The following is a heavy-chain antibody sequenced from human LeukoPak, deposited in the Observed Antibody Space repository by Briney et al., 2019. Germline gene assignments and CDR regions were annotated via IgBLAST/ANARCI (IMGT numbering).Heavy chain of an antibody. D-gene: IGHD4-17*01. Sequence: SETLSLTCTVSGGSIDSYYWSWIRQPPGKGLEWIGHIYYSGSTNYNPSLKSLVTMSVDTSKNQFSLKLSSVTAADTAVYYCARETSGDYGDYLVQHWGQGTLVTVSS. V-gene: IGHV4-59*12. CDR2: IYYSGST. CDR1: GGSIDSYY. J-gene: IGHJ1*01. CDR3: ARETSGDYGDYLVQH.